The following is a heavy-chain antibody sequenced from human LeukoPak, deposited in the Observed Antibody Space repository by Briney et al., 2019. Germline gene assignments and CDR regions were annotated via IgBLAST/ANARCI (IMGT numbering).Heavy chain of an antibody. J-gene: IGHJ6*02. CDR2: IYSGGST. CDR3: ARGARYCSGGSCSLRVGHYYGMDV. CDR1: GFTVSSNY. Sequence: GGSLRLSCAASGFTVSSNYMSWVRQAPGKGLEWVSVIYSGGSTYYADSVKGRFTISRDNSKNTLYLQMNSLRAEDTAVYYCARGARYCSGGSCSLRVGHYYGMDVWGQGTTVTVSS. V-gene: IGHV3-66*01. D-gene: IGHD2-15*01.